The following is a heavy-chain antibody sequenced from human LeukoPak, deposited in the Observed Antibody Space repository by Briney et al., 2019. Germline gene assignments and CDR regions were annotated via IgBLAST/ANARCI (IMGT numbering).Heavy chain of an antibody. J-gene: IGHJ6*03. Sequence: GGSLRLSCAASGFTFSSYSMNWVRQAPGKGPEWVSSISSSSSYIYYADSVKGRFTISRDNAKNSLYLQMNSLRAEDTAVYYCAREKGYYVDYYYMDVWGKGTTVTVSS. CDR2: ISSSSSYI. CDR1: GFTFSSYS. V-gene: IGHV3-21*01. CDR3: AREKGYYVDYYYMDV. D-gene: IGHD1-26*01.